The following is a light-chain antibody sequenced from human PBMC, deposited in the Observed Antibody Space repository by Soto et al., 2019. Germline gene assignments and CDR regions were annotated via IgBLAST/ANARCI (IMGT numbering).Light chain of an antibody. CDR2: AAS. J-gene: IGKJ1*01. CDR3: QQRSNWPPRT. Sequence: EIVMTQSPATLSVSPGERATLSCRASESISSHLAWYQQKPGQAPRLLIYAASSRATGIPARFSGSGSGTDFTLAISSLEPEDFAVYYCQQRSNWPPRTFGQGTKVDIK. CDR1: ESISSH. V-gene: IGKV3-11*01.